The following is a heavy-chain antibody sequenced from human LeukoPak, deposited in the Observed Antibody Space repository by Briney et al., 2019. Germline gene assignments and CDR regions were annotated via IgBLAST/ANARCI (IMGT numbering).Heavy chain of an antibody. Sequence: GGSLRLSCAASGFTFSSYWMHWVRQAPGKGLVWVSRINSDGSSTSYADSVKGRFTISRDNSKNTLYLQMNSLRAEDTAVYYCAKREAGKRGYSYGFDYWGQGTLVTVSS. V-gene: IGHV3-74*01. CDR2: INSDGSST. CDR3: AKREAGKRGYSYGFDY. D-gene: IGHD5-18*01. J-gene: IGHJ4*02. CDR1: GFTFSSYW.